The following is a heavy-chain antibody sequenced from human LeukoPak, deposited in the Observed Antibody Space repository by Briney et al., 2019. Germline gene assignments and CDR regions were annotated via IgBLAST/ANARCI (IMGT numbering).Heavy chain of an antibody. CDR1: GFTFSSYA. Sequence: GGSLRLSCAASGFTFSSYAMSWVRQAPGKGREGVSGISGSGGSTYYADSVKGRFTISRDNSKSTLYLQMNSLRAEDTAVYYCAKDSLGYSSSWYSYWGQGTLVTVSS. CDR2: ISGSGGST. V-gene: IGHV3-23*01. J-gene: IGHJ4*02. CDR3: AKDSLGYSSSWYSY. D-gene: IGHD6-13*01.